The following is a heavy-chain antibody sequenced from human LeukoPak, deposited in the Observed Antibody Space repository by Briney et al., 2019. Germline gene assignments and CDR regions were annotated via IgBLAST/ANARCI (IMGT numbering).Heavy chain of an antibody. J-gene: IGHJ5*02. D-gene: IGHD2-2*01. V-gene: IGHV4-34*01. Sequence: SETLSFTAPVYGGSLSRNTWSWIRQPPEKGLEWIGEINLRGNTNNNPSLKSRVTISVDTSKNQFSLNLSSVTAADTAVYYCARAPIPPDFIVPGAPRGTWFDPWGQGTQVTVSS. CDR2: INLRGNT. CDR3: ARAPIPPDFIVPGAPRGTWFDP. CDR1: GGSLSRNT.